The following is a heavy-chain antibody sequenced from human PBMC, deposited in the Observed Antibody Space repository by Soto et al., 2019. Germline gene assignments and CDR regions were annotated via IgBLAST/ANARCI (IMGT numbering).Heavy chain of an antibody. J-gene: IGHJ6*03. D-gene: IGHD6-6*01. CDR3: ARGYSSSPSYYYYYMDV. CDR1: GFTFSSYA. V-gene: IGHV3-23*01. CDR2: ISGSGGST. Sequence: GGSLRLSCAASGFTFSSYAMSWVRQAPGKGLEWVSAISGSGGSTYYADSVKGRFTISRHNSKNTLYLQMNSLRAEDTAVYYCARGYSSSPSYYYYYMDVWGKGTTVTVSS.